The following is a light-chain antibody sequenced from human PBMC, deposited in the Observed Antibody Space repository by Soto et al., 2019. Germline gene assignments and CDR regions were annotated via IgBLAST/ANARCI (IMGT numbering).Light chain of an antibody. CDR3: SSYAGGSYG. J-gene: IGLJ1*01. V-gene: IGLV2-8*01. CDR1: SSDVGGYNY. Sequence: QSALTQPPSASGSPGQSVTISCTGTSSDVGGYNYVSWYQQHPGKAPKLMTYEVSKRPSGVPDRFSGSKSGNTASLTVSGLQAEDEADYYCSSYAGGSYGFGTGTKVTVL. CDR2: EVS.